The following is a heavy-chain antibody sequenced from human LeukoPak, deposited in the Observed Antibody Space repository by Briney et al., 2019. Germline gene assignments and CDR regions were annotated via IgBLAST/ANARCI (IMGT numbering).Heavy chain of an antibody. D-gene: IGHD6-25*01. CDR3: ARVAGYPKYFDH. CDR2: TVGGGDGT. Sequence: GGSLRLSCAASGFTFSNTSMSWVRQAPGKGLEWVAVTVGGGDGTYYADSVKGRFTISRDNSNNTLYLQMNSLRAEDTAVYYCARVAGYPKYFDHWGQGTLVTVSS. J-gene: IGHJ4*02. V-gene: IGHV3-23*01. CDR1: GFTFSNTS.